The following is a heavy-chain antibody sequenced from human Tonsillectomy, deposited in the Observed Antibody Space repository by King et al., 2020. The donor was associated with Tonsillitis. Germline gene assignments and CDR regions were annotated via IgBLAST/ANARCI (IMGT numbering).Heavy chain of an antibody. CDR1: GITFSNSH. Sequence: VQLQESGGGVVQPGGSLRLSCAASGITFSNSHIHWVRQAPGKGLEWVTFIRNDGSDKYYADSVKGRFTVSRDNSRNTVYLQMNSLRPEDTAVYSCTRDGYNFQFDYWGEGTLVTVSS. J-gene: IGHJ4*02. CDR3: TRDGYNFQFDY. D-gene: IGHD5-24*01. CDR2: IRNDGSDK. V-gene: IGHV3-30*02.